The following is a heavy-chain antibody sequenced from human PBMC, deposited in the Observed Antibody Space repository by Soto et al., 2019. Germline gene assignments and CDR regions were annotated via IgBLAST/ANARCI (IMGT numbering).Heavy chain of an antibody. CDR3: ARDTSNYFDY. Sequence: QVQLVQSGVEVTKPGASVKVSCKASSYTFTSYGITWVRRAPGQGLEWMGWISAYNGNTNYAQKLQGRVTMTTDTSTRTAYMELRSLRSDDTAIYYCARDTSNYFDYWGQGTLVTVSS. CDR1: SYTFTSYG. D-gene: IGHD2-2*01. V-gene: IGHV1-18*01. J-gene: IGHJ4*02. CDR2: ISAYNGNT.